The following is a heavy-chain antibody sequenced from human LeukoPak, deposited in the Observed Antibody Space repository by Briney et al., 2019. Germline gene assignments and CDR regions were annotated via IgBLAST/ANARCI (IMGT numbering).Heavy chain of an antibody. CDR1: GGSISSYY. D-gene: IGHD6-19*01. J-gene: IGHJ5*02. Sequence: SETLSLTCTVSGGSISSYYWSWIRQPPGKGLEWIGYIYYSGSTNYNPSLKSRVTISVDTSRNQFSMNLNSVTAADTAVYYCAKGAGPPWFDRWGQGTLVTVSS. CDR3: AKGAGPPWFDR. CDR2: IYYSGST. V-gene: IGHV4-59*08.